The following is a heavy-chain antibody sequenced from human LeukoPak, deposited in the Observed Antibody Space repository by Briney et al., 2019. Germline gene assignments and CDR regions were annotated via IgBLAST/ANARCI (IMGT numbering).Heavy chain of an antibody. CDR3: ARETGLVPAAIGPFDP. CDR1: GYTFTSYG. D-gene: IGHD2-2*01. CDR2: ISAYNGNT. Sequence: VASVKVSCKASGYTFTSYGISWVRPAPGQGLEWMGWISAYNGNTNYAQKLQGRVTMTTDTSTSTAYMELRSLRSDDTAVYYCARETGLVPAAIGPFDPWGQGTLVTVSP. V-gene: IGHV1-18*01. J-gene: IGHJ5*02.